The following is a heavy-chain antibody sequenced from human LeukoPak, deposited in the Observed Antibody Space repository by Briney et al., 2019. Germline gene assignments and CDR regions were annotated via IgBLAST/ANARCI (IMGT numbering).Heavy chain of an antibody. CDR1: GGSISGYY. V-gene: IGHV4-59*08. Sequence: SETLSLTCTVSGGSISGYYWSWIRQSPGKGLVWMGCIYYSGSTNYNPSLKSRVTISLDMSKNQFSLQLSSVTAADTALYYCARHFTYYYDTSGYPRDAFDIWGQGTMVTVSS. CDR2: IYYSGST. CDR3: ARHFTYYYDTSGYPRDAFDI. J-gene: IGHJ3*02. D-gene: IGHD3-22*01.